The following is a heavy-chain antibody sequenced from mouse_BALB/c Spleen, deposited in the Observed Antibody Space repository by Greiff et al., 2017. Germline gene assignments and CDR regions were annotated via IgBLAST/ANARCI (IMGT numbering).Heavy chain of an antibody. CDR1: GYSFTGYY. Sequence: LVKPGASVKISCKASGYSFTGYYMHWVKQSHGKRLEWIGYISCYNGATSYNQKFKGKATFTVDTSSSTAYMQFNSLTSEDSAVDDYASENGAGYEVDYWGQGTTLTVSS. V-gene: IGHV1S34*01. CDR3: ASENGAGYEVDY. D-gene: IGHD3-2*02. CDR2: ISCYNGAT. J-gene: IGHJ2*01.